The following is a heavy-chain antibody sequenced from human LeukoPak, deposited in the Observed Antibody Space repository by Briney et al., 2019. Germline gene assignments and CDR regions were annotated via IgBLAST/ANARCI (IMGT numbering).Heavy chain of an antibody. CDR1: GGTFSSYA. V-gene: IGHV1-69*13. CDR2: IIPIFGTA. J-gene: IGHJ6*02. Sequence: ASVKVSCKASGGTFSSYAISWVRQAPGQGLEWTGGIIPIFGTANYAQKFQGRVTITADESTSTAYMELSSLRSEDTAVYYCARDPRGYCSSTSCYVFNYYYGMDVWGQGTTVTVSS. D-gene: IGHD2-2*01. CDR3: ARDPRGYCSSTSCYVFNYYYGMDV.